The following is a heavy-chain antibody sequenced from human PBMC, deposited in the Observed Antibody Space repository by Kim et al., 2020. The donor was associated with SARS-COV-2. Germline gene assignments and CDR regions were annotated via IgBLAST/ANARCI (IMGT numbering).Heavy chain of an antibody. J-gene: IGHJ4*02. CDR1: GGIFSSFA. V-gene: IGHV1-69*06. CDR2: IIPMFGTT. Sequence: SLKVSCKASGGIFSSFAFSWVRQAPGLGLEWMAGIIPMFGTTNYAPQFQGRVTITADKATSTAYMELSSLTSEDTAVYYGARSYFPSGVAQYYFEYWGQGSLVTVSS. D-gene: IGHD1-26*01. CDR3: ARSYFPSGVAQYYFEY.